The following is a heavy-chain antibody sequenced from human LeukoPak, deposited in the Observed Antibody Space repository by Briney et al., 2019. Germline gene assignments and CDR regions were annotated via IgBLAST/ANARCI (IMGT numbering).Heavy chain of an antibody. CDR2: IYYSGST. CDR1: GGSISSYY. CDR3: ARDLGYCSSASCRYFEY. V-gene: IGHV4-4*08. Sequence: SETLSLTCTVSGGSISSYYWSWIRQPPGKGLEGIGYIYYSGSTNYNPSLKSRVTISVDTSKNQFSLKLSSVTAADTAVYYCARDLGYCSSASCRYFEYWGQGTLVTVSS. J-gene: IGHJ4*02. D-gene: IGHD2-2*01.